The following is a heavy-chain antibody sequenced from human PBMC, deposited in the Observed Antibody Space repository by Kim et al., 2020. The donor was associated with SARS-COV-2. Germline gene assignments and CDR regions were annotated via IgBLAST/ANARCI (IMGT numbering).Heavy chain of an antibody. V-gene: IGHV3-9*01. CDR2: ISWNSGSI. D-gene: IGHD6-19*01. CDR3: AKDNGSSGALPDY. J-gene: IGHJ4*02. Sequence: GGSLRLSCAASGFTFDDYAMHWVRQAPGKGLEWVSGISWNSGSIGYADSVKGRFTISRDNAKNSLYLQMNSLRAEDTALYYCAKDNGSSGALPDYWGQGTLVTVSS. CDR1: GFTFDDYA.